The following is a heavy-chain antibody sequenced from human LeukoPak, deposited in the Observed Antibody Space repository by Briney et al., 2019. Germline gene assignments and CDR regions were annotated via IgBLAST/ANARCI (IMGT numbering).Heavy chain of an antibody. J-gene: IGHJ4*02. D-gene: IGHD3-22*01. CDR2: ISGSGGST. CDR1: GFTFSSYA. Sequence: AGGSLRLSCAASGFTFSSYAMRWVRQAPGKGLEWVSAISGSGGSTYYEDSVKGRFPISKDNSKNTLYLQMNSLRAEDTAVYYCAKDKYYYDSSGYPGPFDYWGQGTLVTVSS. V-gene: IGHV3-23*01. CDR3: AKDKYYYDSSGYPGPFDY.